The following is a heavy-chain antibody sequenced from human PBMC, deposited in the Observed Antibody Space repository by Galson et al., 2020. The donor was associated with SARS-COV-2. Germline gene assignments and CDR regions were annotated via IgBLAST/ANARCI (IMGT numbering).Heavy chain of an antibody. CDR2: IYYSGST. CDR1: GGSNSSGGYS. J-gene: IGHJ4*02. CDR3: ARVVKLRYFDWLLYEYYFDY. V-gene: IGHV4-30-4*07. D-gene: IGHD3-9*01. Sequence: TLSLTCAVSGGSNSSGGYSWSSIWPTPGKGLERIGYIYYSGSTYYNPSLKSRVTLSVDTSKNQFSLKLSSVTAADTAVYYCARVVKLRYFDWLLYEYYFDYWGQGTLVTVSS.